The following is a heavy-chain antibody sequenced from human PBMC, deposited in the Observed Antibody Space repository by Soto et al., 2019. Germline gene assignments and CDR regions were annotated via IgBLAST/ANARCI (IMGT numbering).Heavy chain of an antibody. D-gene: IGHD4-17*01. CDR1: GGTFSSYA. J-gene: IGHJ6*02. CDR3: GRVPDYGDNYYYYGMDG. Sequence: QVQLVQSGAEVKKPGSSVKVSCKASGGTFSSYAISWVRQAPGQGLEWMGGIIPIFGTANYAQKFQGRVTIPENESTSTAYMQLSNLRSEDRTVYDCGRVPDYGDNYYYYGMDGWGQGTTVTVSS. V-gene: IGHV1-69*01. CDR2: IIPIFGTA.